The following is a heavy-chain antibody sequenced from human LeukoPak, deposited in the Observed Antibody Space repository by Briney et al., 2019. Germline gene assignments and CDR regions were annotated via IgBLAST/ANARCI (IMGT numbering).Heavy chain of an antibody. V-gene: IGHV1-69*04. CDR1: GYTFTGYY. J-gene: IGHJ4*02. CDR2: IIPILGIA. Sequence: GASVKVSCKASGYTFTGYYMHWVRQAPGQGLEWMGRIIPILGIANYAQKFQGRVTITADKSTSTAYMELSSLRSEDTAVYYCARVESGGSCYDYWGQGTLVTVSS. D-gene: IGHD2-15*01. CDR3: ARVESGGSCYDY.